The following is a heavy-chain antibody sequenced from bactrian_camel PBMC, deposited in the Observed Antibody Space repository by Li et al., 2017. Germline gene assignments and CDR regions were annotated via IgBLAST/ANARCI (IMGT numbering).Heavy chain of an antibody. V-gene: IGHV3S1*01. J-gene: IGHJ4*01. CDR2: TNRNGDTT. CDR1: GFTFSMSW. CDR3: AAPKVPGTDEYNY. Sequence: HVQLVESGGKLAQPGGSLRLSCAASGFTFSMSWMYWVHQNPVKGLEWVSTTNRNGDTTYYADSVKGRFAISRDNAKNTLYLQMDSLKPEDTAVYYCAAPKVPGTDEYNYWGQGTQVTVS. D-gene: IGHD6*01.